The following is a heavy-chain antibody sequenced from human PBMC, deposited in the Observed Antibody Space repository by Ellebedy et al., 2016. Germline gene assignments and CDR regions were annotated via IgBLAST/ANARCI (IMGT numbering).Heavy chain of an antibody. D-gene: IGHD3-22*01. CDR3: AKDWLWAGMTSGSDY. V-gene: IGHV3-30*18. Sequence: GESLKISXAASGFTFSSYGMHWVRQAPGKGLEWVSFISHDGARKVYADSVKGRFTISRDDPTNTLNLQMNSLRPEDTAVYYCAKDWLWAGMTSGSDYWGQGTLVTVSS. J-gene: IGHJ4*02. CDR1: GFTFSSYG. CDR2: ISHDGARK.